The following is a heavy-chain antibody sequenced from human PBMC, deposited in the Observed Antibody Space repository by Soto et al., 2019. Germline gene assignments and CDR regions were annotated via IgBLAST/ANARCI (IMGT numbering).Heavy chain of an antibody. CDR3: ARGRSASSDFDS. CDR2: VYRGGTT. CDR1: GFTVSTYY. J-gene: IGHJ4*02. Sequence: ELQLVESGGGLVQPGGSLRLSCAASGFTVSTYYMNWVRQAPGEGLEWVSVVYRGGTTYYADAVRGRFTISRDNSKSTRFLQMNSLRAEETAVYYCARGRSASSDFDSGGQGTLVTVCS. V-gene: IGHV3-66*01. D-gene: IGHD3-10*01.